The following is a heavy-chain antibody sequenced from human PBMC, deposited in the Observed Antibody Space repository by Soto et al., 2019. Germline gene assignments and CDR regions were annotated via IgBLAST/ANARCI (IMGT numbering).Heavy chain of an antibody. Sequence: GGSLRLSCAASGFTFSSYWMSWVRRAPGKGLEWVANIKQDGSEKYYVDSVKGRFTISRDNAKNSLYLQMNSLRAEDTAVYYCARVRFDDYVWGSYRFSHWYFDLWGRGTLVTVSS. D-gene: IGHD3-16*02. CDR3: ARVRFDDYVWGSYRFSHWYFDL. CDR2: IKQDGSEK. J-gene: IGHJ2*01. V-gene: IGHV3-7*03. CDR1: GFTFSSYW.